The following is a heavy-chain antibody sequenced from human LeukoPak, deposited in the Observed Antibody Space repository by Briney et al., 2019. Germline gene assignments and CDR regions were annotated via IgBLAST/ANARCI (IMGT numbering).Heavy chain of an antibody. D-gene: IGHD6-13*01. Sequence: ASVKVSCKASGYTFTSYYMHWVRQAPGQGLEWMGIINPSGGSTSYAQKFQGRVTITTDESTSTAYMELSSLRSEDTAVYYCARDLGNGAAAGTWGQGTLVTVSS. CDR2: INPSGGST. CDR3: ARDLGNGAAAGT. V-gene: IGHV1-46*01. J-gene: IGHJ4*02. CDR1: GYTFTSYY.